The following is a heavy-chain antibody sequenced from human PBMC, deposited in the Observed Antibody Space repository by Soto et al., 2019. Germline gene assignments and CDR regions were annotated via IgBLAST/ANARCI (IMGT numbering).Heavy chain of an antibody. J-gene: IGHJ4*02. CDR3: ATESGSTYGYFDY. V-gene: IGHV4-30-4*01. Sequence: TSGTLSLTCTVWGGSVTSDEDDGSWIRQSAGKGVEWIGYISNSGSTAYNPSLKTRLSMSVDRSKNQFTLRLTSVTAADTAVYFCATESGSTYGYFDYWGQGTQVTVSS. CDR1: GGSVTSDEDD. D-gene: IGHD5-18*01. CDR2: ISNSGST.